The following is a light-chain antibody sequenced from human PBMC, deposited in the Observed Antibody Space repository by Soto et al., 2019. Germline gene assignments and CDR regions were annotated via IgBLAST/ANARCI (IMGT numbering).Light chain of an antibody. J-gene: IGKJ4*01. Sequence: DIPMTQSPSTLSASVGDRVTITCRASQTISSWLAWYQQKPGKAPNLLIYKASNLESGVPSRFSGSGSGTEFTLTISSLQPDDFAIYYCQQYNSHSPLTFGGGTKVEIK. CDR2: KAS. V-gene: IGKV1-5*03. CDR3: QQYNSHSPLT. CDR1: QTISSW.